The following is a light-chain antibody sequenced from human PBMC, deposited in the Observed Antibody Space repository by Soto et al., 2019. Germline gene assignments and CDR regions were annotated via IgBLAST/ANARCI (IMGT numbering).Light chain of an antibody. J-gene: IGKJ2*01. CDR1: QGISSY. CDR2: AAS. Sequence: VIWMTQSPSLLSASTGDRVTISCRMSQGISSYLAWYQQKPGKAPELLIYAASTLQSGVPSRFSGSGSGTDFTLTISRLEPEDFAVYYCQQYSSSYDTSLYTFGQGTKVEIK. V-gene: IGKV1D-8*03. CDR3: QQYSSSYDTSLYT.